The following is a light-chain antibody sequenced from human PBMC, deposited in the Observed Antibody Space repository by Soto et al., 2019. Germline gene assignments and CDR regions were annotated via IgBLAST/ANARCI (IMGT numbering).Light chain of an antibody. CDR1: QSVSNN. CDR2: GAS. V-gene: IGKV3-15*01. CDR3: QQYNNWPS. Sequence: EIVLTQSPGTLSLSPGERATLSCRASQSVSNNYLAWHQQKPGQAPRLLIYGASTRATGIPARFSGSGSGTEFTLTISSLQSEDFAVYYCQQYNNWPSFGQGTKVDI. J-gene: IGKJ1*01.